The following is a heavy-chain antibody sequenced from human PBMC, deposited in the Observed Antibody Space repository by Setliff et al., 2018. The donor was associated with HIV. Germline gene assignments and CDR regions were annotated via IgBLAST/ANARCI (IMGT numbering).Heavy chain of an antibody. CDR3: ARLVAAAGKTGWFDP. J-gene: IGHJ5*02. V-gene: IGHV1-18*01. Sequence: RASVKVSCKASGYTFTSYGISWVRQAPGQGLEWMAWISAYNGNTYYAQKLQGRVTMTTDTSTSTAYMELRSLRSDDTAVYYCARLVAAAGKTGWFDPWGQGTLVTVSS. D-gene: IGHD6-13*01. CDR1: GYTFTSYG. CDR2: ISAYNGNT.